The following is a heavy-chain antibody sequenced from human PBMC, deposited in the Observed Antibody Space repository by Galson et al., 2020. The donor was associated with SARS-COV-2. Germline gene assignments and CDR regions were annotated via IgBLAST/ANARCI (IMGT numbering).Heavy chain of an antibody. CDR2: ISYDGSNK. V-gene: IGHV3-30*04. CDR1: GFTFSTYS. Sequence: GGSLRLSCAASGFTFSTYSMHWVRQAPGKGLEWVAVISYDGSNKYYADPVKGRFTISRDNLKNTLNLQMNSLRAKDTAVYYCARSIRYYDRLDVWGQGTSVTVSS. D-gene: IGHD3-16*01. CDR3: ARSIRYYDRLDV. J-gene: IGHJ6*02.